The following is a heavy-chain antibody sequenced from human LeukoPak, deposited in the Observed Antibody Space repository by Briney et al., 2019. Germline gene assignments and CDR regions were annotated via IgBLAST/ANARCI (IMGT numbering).Heavy chain of an antibody. Sequence: PSETLSLTCTVSGGSISRYYWSWIRQPPGKGLQWVSTINASGGNTYYADSVRGRFTISRDNSKDTLYLQLNSLTAEDTAIYYCAKPISGGLAVSADWFDPWGQGTLVTVSS. CDR2: INASGGNT. CDR3: AKPISGGLAVSADWFDP. CDR1: GGSISRYY. J-gene: IGHJ5*02. V-gene: IGHV3-23*01. D-gene: IGHD6-19*01.